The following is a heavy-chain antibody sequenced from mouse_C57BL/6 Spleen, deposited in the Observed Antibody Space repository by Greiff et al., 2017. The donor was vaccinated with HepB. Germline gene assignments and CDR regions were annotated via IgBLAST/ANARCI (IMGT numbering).Heavy chain of an antibody. CDR1: GYAFSSYW. D-gene: IGHD1-1*01. V-gene: IGHV1-80*01. J-gene: IGHJ2*01. CDR3: ARSEASTVVAPGY. CDR2: IYPGDGDT. Sequence: QVQLKQSGAELVKPGASVKISCKASGYAFSSYWMNWVKQRPGKGLEWIGQIYPGDGDTNYNGKFKGKATLTADKSSSTAYMQLSSLTSEDSAVYFCARSEASTVVAPGYWGQGTTLTVSS.